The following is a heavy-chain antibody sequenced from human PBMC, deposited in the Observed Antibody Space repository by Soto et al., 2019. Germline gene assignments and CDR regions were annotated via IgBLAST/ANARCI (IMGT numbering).Heavy chain of an antibody. CDR3: ARDYDSSGDY. CDR2: IYYSGST. CDR1: GGSVSTSSYF. D-gene: IGHD3-22*01. Sequence: QLQLQESGPGLVKPSETLSLTCTVSGGSVSTSSYFWGWIRQPAGQGLEWIGSIYYSGSTYYNPSIKSRVPISVDTSKNQFSLKLSSVTAADTAVYYCARDYDSSGDYWGQGTLVTVSS. V-gene: IGHV4-39*01. J-gene: IGHJ4*02.